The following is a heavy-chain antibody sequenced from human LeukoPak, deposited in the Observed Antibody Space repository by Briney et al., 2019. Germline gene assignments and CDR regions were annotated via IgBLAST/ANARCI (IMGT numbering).Heavy chain of an antibody. V-gene: IGHV5-51*01. CDR2: IYPGDSDT. CDR1: GYSFTSYW. Sequence: GESLKISCKGSGYSFTSYWIGWVRQMPGKGLEWIGIIYPGDSDTRYSPSFQGQVTISADKSISTAYLQWSSLKASDTAMYYCARRSIAYCGGDCCGFDYWGQGTLVTVSS. J-gene: IGHJ4*02. CDR3: ARRSIAYCGGDCCGFDY. D-gene: IGHD2-21*02.